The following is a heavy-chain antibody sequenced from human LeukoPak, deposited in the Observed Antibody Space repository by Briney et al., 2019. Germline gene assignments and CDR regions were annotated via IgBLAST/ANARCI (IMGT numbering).Heavy chain of an antibody. CDR1: GGTFSSYA. Sequence: GASVRVSCKASGGTFSSYAISWVRQAPGQGLEWMGGIIPILGIANYAQKFQGRVTITADKSTSTAYMELSSLRSEDTAVYYCARGAAEMATIAGDDYWGQGTLVTVSS. CDR2: IIPILGIA. V-gene: IGHV1-69*10. D-gene: IGHD5-24*01. J-gene: IGHJ4*02. CDR3: ARGAAEMATIAGDDY.